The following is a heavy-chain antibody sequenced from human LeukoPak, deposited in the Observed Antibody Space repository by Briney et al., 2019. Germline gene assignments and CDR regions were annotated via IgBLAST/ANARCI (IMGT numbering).Heavy chain of an antibody. V-gene: IGHV3-30*04. CDR3: ARDASLSSTAVTRGSFFDY. CDR2: ISYDGSNK. CDR1: GFALNAYA. J-gene: IGHJ4*02. D-gene: IGHD1-26*01. Sequence: PGRSLRLSCAASGFALNAYAMHWVRQAPGKGLEWVAVISYDGSNKYYADSVKGRFTISRDDSSNTLYLQMNSLRADDTAAYYCARDASLSSTAVTRGSFFDYWGPGNLVTVSS.